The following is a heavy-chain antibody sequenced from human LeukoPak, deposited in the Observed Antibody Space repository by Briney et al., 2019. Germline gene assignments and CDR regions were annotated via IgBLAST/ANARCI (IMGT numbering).Heavy chain of an antibody. Sequence: WVRQAXGQXXXWMGWINPNSGGTNYAQKFQGRVTMTRDTSTSTAYMELSRLRSDDTAVYYCAGPVGGWYDYYYYGMDVWGQGTTVTVSS. V-gene: IGHV1-2*02. J-gene: IGHJ6*02. D-gene: IGHD6-19*01. CDR3: AGPVGGWYDYYYYGMDV. CDR2: INPNSGGT.